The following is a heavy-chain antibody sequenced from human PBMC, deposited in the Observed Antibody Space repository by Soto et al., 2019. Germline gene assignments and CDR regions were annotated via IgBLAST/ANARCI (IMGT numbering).Heavy chain of an antibody. CDR2: IKQEGSEK. Sequence: EVQLVESGGGLVQPGGSLRLSCAASGFTCSSYWMNWVRQAPGKGLEWVSKIKQEGSEKYYVDSVKGRFTISRDNTKNSLYLQLNSLRAEDTAVYYCAREQLQVVIPDYWGEGTLATFSA. D-gene: IGHD1-1*01. CDR3: AREQLQVVIPDY. CDR1: GFTCSSYW. J-gene: IGHJ4*02. V-gene: IGHV3-7*01.